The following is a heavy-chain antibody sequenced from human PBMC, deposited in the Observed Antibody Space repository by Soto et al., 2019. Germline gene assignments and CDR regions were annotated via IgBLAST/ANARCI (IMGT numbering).Heavy chain of an antibody. Sequence: QLVQSGAAVKEPGESLKIACKGSGFSFTTYWISWVRQMHGKGLEWMGIIYPGDSKTTYSPSFQGQVTISADKSISTAYLQWSRLKASDTAMYYCARDLDYGGNSAASDVWGQGTMVTVSS. V-gene: IGHV5-51*03. D-gene: IGHD4-17*01. CDR2: IYPGDSKT. CDR3: ARDLDYGGNSAASDV. J-gene: IGHJ3*01. CDR1: GFSFTTYW.